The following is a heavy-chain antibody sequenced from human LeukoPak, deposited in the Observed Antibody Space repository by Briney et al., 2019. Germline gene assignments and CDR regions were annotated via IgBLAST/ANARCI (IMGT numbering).Heavy chain of an antibody. D-gene: IGHD5-12*01. CDR1: GFTFNDAW. J-gene: IGHJ4*02. Sequence: GGSLRLSCAASGFTFNDAWMSWVRQAPGKGLEWVGRINTKADGAATLYAAAVKGRFTISRDDSDNTLYLQMNNLNTDDTAMYYCTTYPSHSGLHYFDDWGQGTLVTVSS. CDR3: TTYPSHSGLHYFDD. V-gene: IGHV3-15*01. CDR2: INTKADGAAT.